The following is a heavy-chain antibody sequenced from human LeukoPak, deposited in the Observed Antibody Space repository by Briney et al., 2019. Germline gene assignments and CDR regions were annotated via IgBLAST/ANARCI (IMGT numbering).Heavy chain of an antibody. D-gene: IGHD3-22*01. CDR1: GGSISSYY. Sequence: SETLSLTCTVSGGSISSYYWRWIRQPPGKGLEWIGYVYYSGSTNYNPPLKSRVTISVEPSKNQFSLNLSCVSPADTAVYYCARAGSGYSPFDDWGEGTLVTVSS. CDR2: VYYSGST. J-gene: IGHJ4*02. V-gene: IGHV4-59*01. CDR3: ARAGSGYSPFDD.